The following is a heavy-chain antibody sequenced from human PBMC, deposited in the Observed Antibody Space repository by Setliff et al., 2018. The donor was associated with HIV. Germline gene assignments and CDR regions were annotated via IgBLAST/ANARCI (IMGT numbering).Heavy chain of an antibody. D-gene: IGHD3-16*01. CDR2: VNPEYGET. Sequence: GASVKVSCKTSGYLFSDFYIHWVQQAPGKGLELMGRVNPEYGETIYAEKFQGRVTITADTSTDTVYMELTSLRFDDTAVYYCARAGGGWYNWFDPWGQGTPVTVSS. V-gene: IGHV1-69-2*01. CDR1: GYLFSDFY. J-gene: IGHJ5*02. CDR3: ARAGGGWYNWFDP.